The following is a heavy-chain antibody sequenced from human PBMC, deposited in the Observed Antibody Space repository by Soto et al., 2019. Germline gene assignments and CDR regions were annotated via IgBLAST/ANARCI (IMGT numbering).Heavy chain of an antibody. Sequence: ASVKVSCKASGGTFSSYAISWVRQAPGQGLEWMGGIIPIFGTANYAQKFQGRVTITADESTSTAYMELSSLRSEDTAVYYCARSHFASPDHIAVAELAYWGQGTLVTVSS. V-gene: IGHV1-69*01. D-gene: IGHD6-19*01. J-gene: IGHJ4*02. CDR2: IIPIFGTA. CDR1: GGTFSSYA. CDR3: ARSHFASPDHIAVAELAY.